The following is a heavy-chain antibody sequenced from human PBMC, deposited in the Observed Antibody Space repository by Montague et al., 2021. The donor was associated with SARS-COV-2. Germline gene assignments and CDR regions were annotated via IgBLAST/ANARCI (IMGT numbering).Heavy chain of an antibody. J-gene: IGHJ6*02. CDR2: INYSGSA. D-gene: IGHD2-2*01. CDR3: ARRGVVVIPAVVEYYYGMDV. CDR1: GGSISSYY. V-gene: IGHV4-59*01. Sequence: SETLSLTCTVSGGSISSYYWNWIRQSPGKGLEWIGYINYSGSANYNPSLKSRVTISVDTSKNQPSLNLSSVTAADTAVYYRARRGVVVIPAVVEYYYGMDVWGQGTTVTVSS.